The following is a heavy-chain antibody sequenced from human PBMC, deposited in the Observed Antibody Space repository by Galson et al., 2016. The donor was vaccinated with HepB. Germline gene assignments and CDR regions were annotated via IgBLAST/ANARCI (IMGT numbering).Heavy chain of an antibody. J-gene: IGHJ4*02. CDR2: ISGSADST. V-gene: IGHV3-23*01. Sequence: SLRLSCAASGFTFSSYAMTWVRQAPGKGLEWVSTISGSADSTFYADAVKGRFTISRDNSKNSLYLQMNSLRAEDTALYYCAKGLYGDIDFWGQGTLVTVSS. D-gene: IGHD4-17*01. CDR3: AKGLYGDIDF. CDR1: GFTFSSYA.